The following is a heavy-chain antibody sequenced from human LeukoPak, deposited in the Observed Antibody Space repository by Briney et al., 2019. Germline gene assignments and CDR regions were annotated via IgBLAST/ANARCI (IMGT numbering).Heavy chain of an antibody. J-gene: IGHJ3*02. CDR1: GGSISSGGYY. V-gene: IGHV4-31*03. CDR2: IYYSGST. Sequence: SETLSLTCTVSGGSISSGGYYWSWIRQHPGKGQEWIGYIYYSGSTYYNPSLKSRVTISVDTSKNQFSLKLSSVTAADTAVYYCASAENYDILSAGAFDIWGQGTMVTVSS. D-gene: IGHD3-9*01. CDR3: ASAENYDILSAGAFDI.